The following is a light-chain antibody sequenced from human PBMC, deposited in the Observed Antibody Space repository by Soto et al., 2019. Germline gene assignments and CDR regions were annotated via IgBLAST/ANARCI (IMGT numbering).Light chain of an antibody. CDR3: ETWDSNTHV. Sequence: QSVLTQSSSASASLGSSVKLTCTLSSGYSNYIITWHQQQPGKAPRYLMKLEGSGSYNKGSGVPDRFSGSSSGADRYLTISNLQFEDEADYYCETWDSNTHVFGTGTKLTVL. CDR1: SGYSNYI. CDR2: LEGSGSY. J-gene: IGLJ1*01. V-gene: IGLV4-60*02.